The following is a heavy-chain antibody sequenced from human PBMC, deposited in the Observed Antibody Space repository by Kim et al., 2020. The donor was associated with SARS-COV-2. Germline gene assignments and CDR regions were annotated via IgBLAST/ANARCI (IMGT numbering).Heavy chain of an antibody. Sequence: TYTQGFRGRFVFSLDTSVSTAYLQISSLKAEDTAVYYCASDSRGVTRVEYWGQGTLVTVSS. D-gene: IGHD3-10*01. V-gene: IGHV7-4-1*02. J-gene: IGHJ4*02. CDR3: ASDSRGVTRVEY.